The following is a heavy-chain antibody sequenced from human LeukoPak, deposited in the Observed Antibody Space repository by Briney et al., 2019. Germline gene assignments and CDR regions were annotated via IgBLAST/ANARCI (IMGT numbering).Heavy chain of an antibody. Sequence: SETLSLTCTVSGDSISSGNYYWTWVRQPAGKGLEWIGRIYTSGNTNYNPSLKSQVTISMDTSKNQFSLNLNSVTAADTAVYYCARDRAGDSFDIWGQGTMVTVSS. CDR2: IYTSGNT. D-gene: IGHD7-27*01. CDR1: GDSISSGNYY. CDR3: ARDRAGDSFDI. V-gene: IGHV4-61*02. J-gene: IGHJ3*02.